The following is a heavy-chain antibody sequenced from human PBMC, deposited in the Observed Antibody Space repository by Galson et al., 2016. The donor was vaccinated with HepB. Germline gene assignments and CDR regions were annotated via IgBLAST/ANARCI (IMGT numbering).Heavy chain of an antibody. CDR1: GFTFSSYA. Sequence: SLRLSCAASGFTFSSYAMSWVRQAPGKGLEWISSISGSGQNTYYRDSVEGRFTSSRDTSKNTVYLQMNSLRAEDTATYFCARVGPSGYFFDSWGQGALVIVSS. D-gene: IGHD3-22*01. CDR2: ISGSGQNT. V-gene: IGHV3-23*01. CDR3: ARVGPSGYFFDS. J-gene: IGHJ4*02.